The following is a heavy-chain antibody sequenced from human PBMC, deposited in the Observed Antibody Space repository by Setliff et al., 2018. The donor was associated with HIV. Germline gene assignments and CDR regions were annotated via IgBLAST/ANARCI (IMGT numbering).Heavy chain of an antibody. J-gene: IGHJ6*03. CDR2: IYYSGST. V-gene: IGHV4-31*01. Sequence: KPSETLSLTCTVSGGSISSSSYYWGWIRQPPGKGLEWIGYIYYSGSTYYNPSLKSLVTISVDTSKNQFSLKLSSVTAADTAVYYCARIGMEYYYYYMDVWGKGTTVTVSS. CDR1: GGSISSSSYY. D-gene: IGHD1-1*01. CDR3: ARIGMEYYYYYMDV.